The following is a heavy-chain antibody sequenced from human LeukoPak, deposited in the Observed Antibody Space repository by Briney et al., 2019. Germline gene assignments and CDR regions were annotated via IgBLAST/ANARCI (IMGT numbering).Heavy chain of an antibody. CDR3: ARDGRGASTQYNWFDP. J-gene: IGHJ5*02. D-gene: IGHD2-8*01. Sequence: GGSLRLSCAASGFMFSSYAVNWVRQAPGKGLEWVSGISGSGDSTYYADSVKGRFTISRDNAKTSLYLQMNSLRAEDTAVYYCARDGRGASTQYNWFDPWGQGTLVTVSS. CDR2: ISGSGDST. V-gene: IGHV3-23*01. CDR1: GFMFSSYA.